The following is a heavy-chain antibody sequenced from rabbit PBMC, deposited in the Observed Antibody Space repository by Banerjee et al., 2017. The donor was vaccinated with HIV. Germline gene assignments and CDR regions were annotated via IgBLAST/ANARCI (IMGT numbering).Heavy chain of an antibody. CDR2: IYTSSGST. CDR1: GIDFSSSYY. J-gene: IGHJ4*01. D-gene: IGHD6-1*01. Sequence: QEQLVESGGGLVKPGASLTLTCKASGIDFSSSYYMCWVRQAPGKGLELIACIYTSSGSTWYASWVNGRFTISRSTRLNTVTLQMTSLTVADTATYFCAKTTYASDDYALHLWGPGTLVTVS. V-gene: IGHV1S43*01. CDR3: AKTTYASDDYALHL.